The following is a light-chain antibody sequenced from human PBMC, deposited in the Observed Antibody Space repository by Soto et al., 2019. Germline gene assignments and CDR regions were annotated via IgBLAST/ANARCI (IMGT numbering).Light chain of an antibody. CDR1: SDVGSY. J-gene: IGKJ2*01. V-gene: IGKV3-11*01. CDR2: DAS. CDR3: QQRSNWPPYT. Sequence: PASVSGSPGQSITISCTGTSSDVGSYNLVSWYQQTPGQPPRLLIYDASNRATGTPARFSGSGSETDFTLTINSLEPEDFVFYYCQQRSNWPPYTFGQGTKVDIK.